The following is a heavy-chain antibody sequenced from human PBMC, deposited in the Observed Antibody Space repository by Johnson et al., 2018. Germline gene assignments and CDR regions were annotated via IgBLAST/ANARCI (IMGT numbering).Heavy chain of an antibody. CDR2: ISCDGNKK. V-gene: IGHV3-30*03. D-gene: IGHD2-15*01. J-gene: IGHJ6*03. CDR3: AAVGGPYYYYYFMDV. CDR1: GFTFRGYG. Sequence: QLVESGGGVVQPGKSLRLSCAASGFTFRGYGMHWVRQAPGKGLDWVAVISCDGNKKDYADSVKGRFTISRDNSQNTLYLQMNSLRIEDTAVYYCAAVGGPYYYYYFMDVWGQGPTVTVSS.